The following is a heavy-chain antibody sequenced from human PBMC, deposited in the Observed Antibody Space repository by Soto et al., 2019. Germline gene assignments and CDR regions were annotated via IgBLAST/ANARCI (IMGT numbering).Heavy chain of an antibody. CDR1: GDSIISSDFY. Sequence: SETLSLTCTVSGDSIISSDFYWGWVRQPPGKGLEWIGSIFYLGSSYYDPSLKSRVTMSVDTSKNQFSLRLRSVTAADTALYFCARHSLALRKNNWFDPWGQGIMVTVSS. CDR2: IFYLGSS. J-gene: IGHJ5*02. V-gene: IGHV4-39*01. CDR3: ARHSLALRKNNWFDP. D-gene: IGHD3-3*02.